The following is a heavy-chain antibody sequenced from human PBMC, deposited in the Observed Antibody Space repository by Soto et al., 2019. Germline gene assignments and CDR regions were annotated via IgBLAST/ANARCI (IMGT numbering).Heavy chain of an antibody. J-gene: IGHJ6*02. D-gene: IGHD6-13*01. CDR3: ARLTAGLYYYYYYGMDV. CDR2: IYPGDSDT. Sequence: GESLKISCKGSGYSFTSYWIGWVRQMPGKGLEWMGIIYPGDSDTRYSPSFQGQVTISADKSISTAYLQWSSLKASDTAIYYCARLTAGLYYYYYYGMDVWGQGTTVTVSS. V-gene: IGHV5-51*01. CDR1: GYSFTSYW.